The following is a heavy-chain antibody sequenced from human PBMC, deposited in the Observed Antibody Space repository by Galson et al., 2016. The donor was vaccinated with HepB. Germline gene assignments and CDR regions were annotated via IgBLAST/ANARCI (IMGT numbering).Heavy chain of an antibody. V-gene: IGHV4-39*01. J-gene: IGHJ4*02. D-gene: IGHD3-3*01. CDR2: LSYSGSA. Sequence: SETLSLTCTVSGGSISASSYSWAWIRQPPGKGLEWIGSLSYSGSAFYNPSLKNRVTMSVDTSKNQFSLKLSSVTAADTAVYYCARHHYDFWSGSTPSDYFDYWGQGTLVTASS. CDR3: ARHHYDFWSGSTPSDYFDY. CDR1: GGSISASSYS.